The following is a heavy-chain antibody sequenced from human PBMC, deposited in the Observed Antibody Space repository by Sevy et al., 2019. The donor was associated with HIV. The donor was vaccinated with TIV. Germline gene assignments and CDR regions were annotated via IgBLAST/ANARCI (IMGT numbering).Heavy chain of an antibody. V-gene: IGHV4-34*01. CDR1: GGSFSGYY. J-gene: IGHJ4*02. Sequence: SETLSLTCAVYGGSFSGYYWRWIRQPPGKGLEWIGEINHTGCTNYKPSLKSRVTISVDKSKNQFSLRLTSITAADRAMYYCASLDHWGQGTLVTVSS. CDR3: ASLDH. CDR2: INHTGCT.